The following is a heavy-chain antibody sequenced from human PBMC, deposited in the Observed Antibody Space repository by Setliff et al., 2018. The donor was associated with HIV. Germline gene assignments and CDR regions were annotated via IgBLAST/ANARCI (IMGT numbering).Heavy chain of an antibody. V-gene: IGHV1-18*01. D-gene: IGHD3-22*01. CDR3: ARAAYGYDSSGYFFDY. J-gene: IGHJ4*02. CDR1: GYTFSSYS. Sequence: ASVKVSCKASGYTFSSYSISWVRQAPGQGLEWMGWISGYNGHTNYAQKFQGRVIMTTDASTSTAYMELRSLRSDDTAVYYCARAAYGYDSSGYFFDYWGQGTLVTVSS. CDR2: ISGYNGHT.